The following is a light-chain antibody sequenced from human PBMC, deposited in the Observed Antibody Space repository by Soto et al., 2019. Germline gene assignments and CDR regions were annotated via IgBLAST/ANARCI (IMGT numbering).Light chain of an antibody. CDR2: KVS. Sequence: DVVMTQSPLSLSVTLGQPASISCRSSQSLVYSNGIAYLNWFHQRPGQSPRRLIYKVSNRDSGVPDRFSGSGSGTDFTLTISRVEAEDVGVYYCIQGTHWPPRTFGQGTKVEIK. CDR3: IQGTHWPPRT. CDR1: QSLVYSNGIAY. J-gene: IGKJ1*01. V-gene: IGKV2-30*01.